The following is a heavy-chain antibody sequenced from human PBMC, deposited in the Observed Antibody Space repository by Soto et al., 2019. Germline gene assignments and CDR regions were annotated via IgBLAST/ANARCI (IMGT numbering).Heavy chain of an antibody. CDR2: IRQDGSEK. D-gene: IGHD6-19*01. Sequence: EVQLVESGGGLVQPGGSLRLSCAASRFTFINYWMSWVRQAPGKGLEWVASIRQDGSEKYYLDSVKGRFTISRDNAENSLELQMNSLRVEDTAVYYCAREGSGFYADYWGQGTLVTVSS. CDR3: AREGSGFYADY. CDR1: RFTFINYW. V-gene: IGHV3-7*01. J-gene: IGHJ4*02.